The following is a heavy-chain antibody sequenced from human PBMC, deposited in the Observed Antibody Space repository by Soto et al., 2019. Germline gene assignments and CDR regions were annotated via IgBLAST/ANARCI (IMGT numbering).Heavy chain of an antibody. CDR1: GFTFSHYG. V-gene: IGHV3-33*01. D-gene: IGHD7-27*01. CDR3: ARDSGPLDY. Sequence: QVQLVESGGGVVQPGRSLRLSCVASGFTFSHYGMHWVRQAPGKGLEWVAIIWSDGSYKYYADSVKGRFTISRDNSKSTVYLQMNSLRAEDTAVFYCARDSGPLDYWGQGTLVTVSS. J-gene: IGHJ4*02. CDR2: IWSDGSYK.